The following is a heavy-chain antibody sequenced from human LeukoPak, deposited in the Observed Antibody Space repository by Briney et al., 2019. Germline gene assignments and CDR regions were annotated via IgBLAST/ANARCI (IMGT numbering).Heavy chain of an antibody. CDR1: GGSISSYY. V-gene: IGHV4-59*01. Sequence: SETLSLTCTVSGGSISSYYWSWTRQPPGKGLEWIGYFYYSGSTNYNPSLKSRVTISVDTSKNQFSLKLSSVTAADTAVYYCARADSYSSGWYGGLDYWGQGTLVTVSS. CDR2: FYYSGST. D-gene: IGHD6-19*01. CDR3: ARADSYSSGWYGGLDY. J-gene: IGHJ4*02.